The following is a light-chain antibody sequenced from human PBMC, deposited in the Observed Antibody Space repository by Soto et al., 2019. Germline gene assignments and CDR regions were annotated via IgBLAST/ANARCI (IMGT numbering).Light chain of an antibody. CDR1: QSVSSSF. V-gene: IGKV3-20*01. J-gene: IGKJ1*01. Sequence: EIVLTQSPGTLSLSPGERATLFCRASQSVSSSFLAWYQQKPGQAPRLLIYGASSRATGIPDRFSGSGSGSDSTLTISRLEPEDFAVYYCQQYGSSPVTFGQGTKVDIK. CDR2: GAS. CDR3: QQYGSSPVT.